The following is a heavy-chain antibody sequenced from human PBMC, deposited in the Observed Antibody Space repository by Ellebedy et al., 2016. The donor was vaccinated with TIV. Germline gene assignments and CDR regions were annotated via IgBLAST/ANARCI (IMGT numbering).Heavy chain of an antibody. CDR1: GFTFSSYS. Sequence: GESLKISCAASGFTFSSYSMNWVRQAPGKGLEWVSSISSSSYIYYADSVKGRFTISRDNAKNTLYLQMNSLRAEDTAVYYCARAYSSSWYWDMDVWGKGTTVTVSS. CDR3: ARAYSSSWYWDMDV. J-gene: IGHJ6*03. D-gene: IGHD6-13*01. CDR2: ISSSSYI. V-gene: IGHV3-21*01.